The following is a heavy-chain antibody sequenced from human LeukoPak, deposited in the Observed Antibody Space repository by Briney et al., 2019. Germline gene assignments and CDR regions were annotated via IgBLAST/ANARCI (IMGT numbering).Heavy chain of an antibody. J-gene: IGHJ4*02. V-gene: IGHV3-30-3*01. CDR3: ARDTYSSSWSPLTY. D-gene: IGHD6-13*01. CDR2: ISGDGNNK. CDR1: GFTFSTYA. Sequence: GRSLRLSCAASGFTFSTYAMYWVRQAPGKGLEWVAVISGDGNNKYYAESVKGRFSISRDNSKNTLYLQMGNLRDEDTAVYFCARDTYSSSWSPLTYWGQGTLVTVSS.